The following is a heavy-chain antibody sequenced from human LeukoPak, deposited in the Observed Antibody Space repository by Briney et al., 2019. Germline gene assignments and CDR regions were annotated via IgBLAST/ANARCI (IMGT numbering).Heavy chain of an antibody. V-gene: IGHV3-49*03. CDR2: IRSKAYGGTT. Sequence: GGSLRLSCAASGFTFSDYYMSWIRQAPGKGLEWVGFIRSKAYGGTTEYAASVKGRFTISRDDSKSIAYLQMNSLKTEDTAVYYCTGYSGSYYLNWGQGTLVTASS. CDR1: GFTFSDYY. J-gene: IGHJ4*02. D-gene: IGHD1-26*01. CDR3: TGYSGSYYLN.